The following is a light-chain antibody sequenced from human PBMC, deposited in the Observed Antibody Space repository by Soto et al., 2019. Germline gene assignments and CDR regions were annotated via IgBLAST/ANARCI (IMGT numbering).Light chain of an antibody. CDR3: HQYNNWPPST. CDR1: QSVSSN. V-gene: IGKV3-15*01. J-gene: IGKJ5*01. Sequence: EIVMTQSPAPPSVSPGGRATLSCRARQSVSSNLAWYQQKPGQAPRLLIYGASTRATGIPARFSGSGSGTEFTLTINSLQSEDFGVYYCHQYNNWPPSTFGQGTRLEIK. CDR2: GAS.